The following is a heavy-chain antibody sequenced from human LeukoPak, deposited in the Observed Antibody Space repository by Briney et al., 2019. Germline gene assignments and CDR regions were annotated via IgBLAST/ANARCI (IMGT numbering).Heavy chain of an antibody. Sequence: GGSLRLSCAASGFTFGSYAMYWVRQAPGKGLEWVSGISGSGGSTFYADSVKGRFTISRNNSENTVYLQMNSLRADDTAVYYCAKTTAGYSSGRYPGWPVDYWGQGTLVTVSS. CDR2: ISGSGGST. V-gene: IGHV3-23*01. CDR1: GFTFGSYA. J-gene: IGHJ4*02. CDR3: AKTTAGYSSGRYPGWPVDY. D-gene: IGHD6-19*01.